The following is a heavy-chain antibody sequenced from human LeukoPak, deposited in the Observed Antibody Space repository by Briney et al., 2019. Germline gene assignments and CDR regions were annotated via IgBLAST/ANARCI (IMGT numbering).Heavy chain of an antibody. Sequence: EGSLRLSCAASGFTFSNYAMSWVRQAPGKGLEWVSGISGSGGATYYADSVKGRFTISRDNSKNTLYLQMSGLRAEDTAVYYCAKKVITYYYGMDVWGQGTTVTVSS. D-gene: IGHD2-21*01. V-gene: IGHV3-23*01. CDR1: GFTFSNYA. J-gene: IGHJ6*02. CDR3: AKKVITYYYGMDV. CDR2: ISGSGGAT.